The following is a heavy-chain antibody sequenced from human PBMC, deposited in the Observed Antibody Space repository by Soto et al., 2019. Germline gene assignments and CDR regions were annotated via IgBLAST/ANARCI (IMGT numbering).Heavy chain of an antibody. CDR1: GGSISSYY. Sequence: SETLSLTCTVSGGSISSYYWSWIRQPPGKGLEWIGYIYYSGSTNYNPSLKSRVTISVDTSKNQFSLKLSSVTAADTAVYYCARDKGQLERRGASYYYYYGMDVWGQGTTVTVSS. CDR3: ARDKGQLERRGASYYYYYGMDV. J-gene: IGHJ6*02. CDR2: IYYSGST. D-gene: IGHD1-1*01. V-gene: IGHV4-59*01.